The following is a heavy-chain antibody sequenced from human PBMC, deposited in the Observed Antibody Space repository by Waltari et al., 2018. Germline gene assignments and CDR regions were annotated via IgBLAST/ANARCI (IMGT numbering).Heavy chain of an antibody. D-gene: IGHD3-3*01. Sequence: QVQLVQSGAEVKKPGSSVKVSCKASGGTFSSYAITWVRQATGQGLEWMGGILPILGIANYEREFQGRVTITAEESTSTAYMELSSLRSEDTAVYYCARDGVTIFGNALETWGQGTMVTVSS. CDR2: ILPILGIA. J-gene: IGHJ3*02. CDR1: GGTFSSYA. CDR3: ARDGVTIFGNALET. V-gene: IGHV1-69*04.